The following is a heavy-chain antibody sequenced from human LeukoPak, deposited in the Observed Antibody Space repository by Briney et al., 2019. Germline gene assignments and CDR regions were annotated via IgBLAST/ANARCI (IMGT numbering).Heavy chain of an antibody. V-gene: IGHV1-18*01. Sequence: ASVKVSCKASGYTFTTYGLTWVRQAPGQGLELMGWISPFNGNTNYAQKFQGRVTMTTDTSTSTAYTELRSLRSDDTAVYYCARRNSYYYCMDVWGTGTTVTVSS. CDR3: ARRNSYYYCMDV. D-gene: IGHD2/OR15-2a*01. CDR2: ISPFNGNT. CDR1: GYTFTTYG. J-gene: IGHJ6*04.